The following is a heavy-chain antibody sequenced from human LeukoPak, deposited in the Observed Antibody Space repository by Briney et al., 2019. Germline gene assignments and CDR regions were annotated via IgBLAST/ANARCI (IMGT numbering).Heavy chain of an antibody. Sequence: GGSLRLSCAASGFTFRSWSMNWVRQAPGKGLEWLSYISSGSSPIYYADSVKGRFTISRDDAKNLVYLQMNSLRAEDTAVYYCTYLRTPYYNYKWLDPWGQGALVNVSS. V-gene: IGHV3-48*04. CDR1: GFTFRSWS. CDR3: TYLRTPYYNYKWLDP. D-gene: IGHD3/OR15-3a*01. J-gene: IGHJ5*02. CDR2: ISSGSSPI.